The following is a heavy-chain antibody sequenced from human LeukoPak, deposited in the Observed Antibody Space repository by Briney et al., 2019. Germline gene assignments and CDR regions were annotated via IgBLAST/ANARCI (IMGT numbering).Heavy chain of an antibody. CDR3: ARENRLWLPSRYYYYYYMDV. CDR1: GGTFSSYA. D-gene: IGHD5-18*01. Sequence: WASVKVSCKASGGTFSSYAISWVRQAPGQGLEWMGGIIPIFGTANYAQKFQGRVTITADESTSTAYMELSSLRSEDTAVYYCARENRLWLPSRYYYYYYMDVWGKGTTVTISS. CDR2: IIPIFGTA. V-gene: IGHV1-69*13. J-gene: IGHJ6*03.